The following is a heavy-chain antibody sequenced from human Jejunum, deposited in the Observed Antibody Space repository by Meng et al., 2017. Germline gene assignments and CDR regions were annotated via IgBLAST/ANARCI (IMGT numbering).Heavy chain of an antibody. Sequence: QVQLVESGGGLVKPGGSLRLSCAASGFTFSDYYMSWIRQAPGKGLEWVSYISSSGTIIYYADSVKGRFSISRDNGKNSLNLQINGLRVDDTAVYFCARGSGNYAGWFDPWGQGTLVTVSS. V-gene: IGHV3-11*04. CDR3: ARGSGNYAGWFDP. CDR2: ISSSGTII. CDR1: GFTFSDYY. D-gene: IGHD1-26*01. J-gene: IGHJ5*02.